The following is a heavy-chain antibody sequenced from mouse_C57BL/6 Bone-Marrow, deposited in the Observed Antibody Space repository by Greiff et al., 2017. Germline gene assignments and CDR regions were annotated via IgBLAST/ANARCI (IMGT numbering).Heavy chain of an antibody. V-gene: IGHV5-4*01. J-gene: IGHJ3*01. CDR3: AREGYWAPFAY. CDR1: GFTFSSYA. D-gene: IGHD2-3*01. CDR2: ISDGGSYT. Sequence: EVQVVESGGGLVKPGGSLKLSCAASGFTFSSYAMSWVRQTPEKRLEWVATISDGGSYTYYPDNVKGRFTISRDNAKNNLYLQMSHLKSEDTAMYYCAREGYWAPFAYWGQGTLVTVSA.